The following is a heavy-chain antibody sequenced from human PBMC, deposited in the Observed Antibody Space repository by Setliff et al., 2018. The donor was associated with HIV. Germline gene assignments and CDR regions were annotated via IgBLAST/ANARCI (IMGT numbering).Heavy chain of an antibody. J-gene: IGHJ5*02. CDR2: ISSSGSTI. CDR1: GFTFSDYY. Sequence: GSLRLSCAASGFTFSDYYMSWIRQAPGKGVEWVSYISSSGSTIYYADSVKGRFTISRDNAKNSLYLQMNSLRAEDTAVYYCVREERAADSGSYYSSRWFDRWGQGTLVTVSS. D-gene: IGHD1-26*01. V-gene: IGHV3-11*04. CDR3: VREERAADSGSYYSSRWFDR.